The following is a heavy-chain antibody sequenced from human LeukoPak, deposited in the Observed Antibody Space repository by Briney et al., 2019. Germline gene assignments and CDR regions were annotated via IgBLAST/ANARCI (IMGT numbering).Heavy chain of an antibody. CDR1: GFTFSSYW. D-gene: IGHD6-13*01. Sequence: PGGSLRLSCAASGFTFSSYWMSWVRQAPGKGLEWVANIKQDGSEKYYVDSVKGRFTISRDNAKNSLYLQMNSLRAEDTAVYHCARDRKSSSWPFNWFDPWGQGTLVTVSS. V-gene: IGHV3-7*01. J-gene: IGHJ5*02. CDR3: ARDRKSSSWPFNWFDP. CDR2: IKQDGSEK.